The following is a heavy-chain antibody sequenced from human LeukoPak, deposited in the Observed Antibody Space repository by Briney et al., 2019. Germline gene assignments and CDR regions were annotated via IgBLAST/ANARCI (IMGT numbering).Heavy chain of an antibody. Sequence: SETLSLTCTVSGYSISSGYYWGWIRQPPGKGLEWIGSIYHSGSTYYNPSLKSRVTISVDTSKNQFSLKLSSVTAADTAVYYCARDQYCSSTSCYSYYYYGMDVWGQGTTVTVSS. V-gene: IGHV4-38-2*02. J-gene: IGHJ6*02. CDR2: IYHSGST. CDR3: ARDQYCSSTSCYSYYYYGMDV. D-gene: IGHD2-2*01. CDR1: GYSISSGYY.